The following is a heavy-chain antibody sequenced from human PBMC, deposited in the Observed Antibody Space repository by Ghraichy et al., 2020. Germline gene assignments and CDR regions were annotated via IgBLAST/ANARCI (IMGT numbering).Heavy chain of an antibody. V-gene: IGHV3-7*01. CDR1: GFRFRSYW. CDR2: IKQDGSEK. D-gene: IGHD2-2*02. J-gene: IGHJ6*02. CDR3: ARGVVPAAILISYYGMDV. Sequence: GGSLRLSCAASGFRFRSYWMSWVRQAPGKGLEWVANIKQDGSEKYYVDSVKGRFTVTRDNAKDSLSLQMNSLRAEDTAVYYCARGVVPAAILISYYGMDVWGQGTTVTVSS.